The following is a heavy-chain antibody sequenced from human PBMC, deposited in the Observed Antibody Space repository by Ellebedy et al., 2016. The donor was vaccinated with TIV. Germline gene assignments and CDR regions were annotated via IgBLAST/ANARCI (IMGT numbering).Heavy chain of an antibody. J-gene: IGHJ4*02. D-gene: IGHD1/OR15-1a*01. Sequence: PGGSLRLSCAASGFTFTTFWMSWVRQAPGKGLEWVGNINQDGSEKCYGDSVKGRFTISRDNAKNSVYLQMNSLRAEDTAVYYCAGENWYNDYWGQGTLVTVSS. V-gene: IGHV3-7*04. CDR2: INQDGSEK. CDR3: AGENWYNDY. CDR1: GFTFTTFW.